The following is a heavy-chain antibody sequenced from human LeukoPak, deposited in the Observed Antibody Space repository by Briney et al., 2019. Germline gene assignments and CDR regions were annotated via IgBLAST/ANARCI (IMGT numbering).Heavy chain of an antibody. V-gene: IGHV4-59*01. CDR1: GGSINTYY. D-gene: IGHD5-12*01. Sequence: PSETLSLTCTVSGGSINTYYWHWIRQPPGKGLELIGYISYSGSTNYNPSLKSRVTISIDTSKKQFSLKLSSVTAADTAVYYCARSGGYSGYDVDYWGQGILVTVSS. CDR3: ARSGGYSGYDVDY. CDR2: ISYSGST. J-gene: IGHJ4*02.